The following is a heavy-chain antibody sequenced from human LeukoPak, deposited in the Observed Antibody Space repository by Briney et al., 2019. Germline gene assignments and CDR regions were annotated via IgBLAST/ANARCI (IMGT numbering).Heavy chain of an antibody. V-gene: IGHV4-34*01. CDR1: GVSFSGYY. CDR2: INHSGST. D-gene: IGHD6-13*01. Sequence: SETLSLTCAVYGVSFSGYYWSWIRQPPGKGLEWIGEINHSGSTNYNPSLKSRVTISVDTSKNQFSLKLSSVTAADTAVYYCARVRIAAADWGQGTLVTVSS. CDR3: ARVRIAAAD. J-gene: IGHJ4*02.